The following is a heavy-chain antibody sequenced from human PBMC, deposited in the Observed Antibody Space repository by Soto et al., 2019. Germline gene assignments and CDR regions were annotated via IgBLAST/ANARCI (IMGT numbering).Heavy chain of an antibody. V-gene: IGHV1-69*06. CDR1: GGTFSSYA. CDR3: AGQRFVVPAPYYFDY. D-gene: IGHD2-2*01. CDR2: IIPISGTA. J-gene: IGHJ4*02. Sequence: QVQLVQSGAQVKKPGSSVKVSCKASGGTFSSYAISWVRQAPGQGLEWMGGIIPISGTANYAQKFQGRVTITADKSTSTAYMELSSLRSEDTAVYYCAGQRFVVPAPYYFDYWGQGTLVTVSS.